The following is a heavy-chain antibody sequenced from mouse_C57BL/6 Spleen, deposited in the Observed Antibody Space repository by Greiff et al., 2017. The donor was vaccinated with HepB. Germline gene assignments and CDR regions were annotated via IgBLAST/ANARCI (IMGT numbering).Heavy chain of an antibody. Sequence: VQLQQSGAELVRPGASVKLSCTASGFNIKDDYMHWVKQRPEQGLEWIGWIDPENGDTEYASKFQGKATITADTSSNTAYLQLSSLTSEDTAVYYCTRIYYGYDYYAMDYWGPGTSVTVSS. V-gene: IGHV14-4*01. CDR2: IDPENGDT. CDR1: GFNIKDDY. CDR3: TRIYYGYDYYAMDY. D-gene: IGHD2-2*01. J-gene: IGHJ4*01.